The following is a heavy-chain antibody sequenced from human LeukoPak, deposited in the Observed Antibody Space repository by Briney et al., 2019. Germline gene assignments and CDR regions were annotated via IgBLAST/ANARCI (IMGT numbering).Heavy chain of an antibody. Sequence: GGSLRLSCAASGFTFSDYYMSWIRQAPGKGLEWVSYISSSGSTIYYADSVKGRFTISRDNAKNSLYLLMNSLRAEDTAVYYCARAREQLVLESDYWGQGTLVTVSS. CDR3: ARAREQLVLESDY. D-gene: IGHD6-6*01. CDR1: GFTFSDYY. CDR2: ISSSGSTI. V-gene: IGHV3-11*04. J-gene: IGHJ4*02.